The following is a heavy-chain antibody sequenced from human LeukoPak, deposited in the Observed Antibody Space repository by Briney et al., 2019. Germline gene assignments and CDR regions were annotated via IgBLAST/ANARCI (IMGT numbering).Heavy chain of an antibody. CDR2: INPNSGGT. CDR1: GYTFTGYY. CDR3: ARERTGAAFDI. J-gene: IGHJ3*02. D-gene: IGHD1-1*01. Sequence: ASVKVSCKASGYTFTGYYMHWVRQAPGQGLEWMGWINPNSGGTNYAQKFQGRVTMTRDTSITTAYMELSSLRSDDTAVYYCARERTGAAFDIWGQGTMVTVSS. V-gene: IGHV1-2*02.